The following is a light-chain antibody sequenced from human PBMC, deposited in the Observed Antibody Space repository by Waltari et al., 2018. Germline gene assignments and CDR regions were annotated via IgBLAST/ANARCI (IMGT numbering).Light chain of an antibody. Sequence: DIQMTQSPSMLSASVGDRVTITCRASQTIRGWLAWYQLKPGLAPKLLIYDASNLGGGVPSRFSGSGFGTNFTLTISSLQPDDFATYFCQQHHELQTFGQGTKLDIK. V-gene: IGKV1-5*01. CDR2: DAS. CDR1: QTIRGW. CDR3: QQHHELQT. J-gene: IGKJ2*01.